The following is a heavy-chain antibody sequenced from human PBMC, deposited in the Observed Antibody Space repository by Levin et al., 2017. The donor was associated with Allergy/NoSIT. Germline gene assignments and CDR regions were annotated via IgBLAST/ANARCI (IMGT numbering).Heavy chain of an antibody. D-gene: IGHD2-2*01. CDR3: ARLLTSTNTYYYYGMDV. CDR2: INHSGST. Sequence: SGGSLRLSCAVYGGSFSGYYWSWIRQPPGKGLEWIGEINHSGSTNYNPSLKSRVTISVDTSKNQFSLKLSSVTAADTAVYYCARLLTSTNTYYYYGMDVWGQGTTVTVSS. CDR1: GGSFSGYY. J-gene: IGHJ6*02. V-gene: IGHV4-34*01.